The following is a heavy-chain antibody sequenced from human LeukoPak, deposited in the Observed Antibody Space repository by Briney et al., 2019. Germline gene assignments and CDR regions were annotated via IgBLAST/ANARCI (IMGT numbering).Heavy chain of an antibody. CDR2: INHSGST. CDR3: ARVTIFGVVITHRFDY. V-gene: IGHV4-34*01. Sequence: SETLSLTCAVYGGSFSGYYWSWIRQPPGKGLEWIGEINHSGSTNYNPSLKSRVTISVDTSKNQFSLKLSSVTAADTAVYYCARVTIFGVVITHRFDYWGQGTLVTVSS. J-gene: IGHJ4*02. D-gene: IGHD3-3*01. CDR1: GGSFSGYY.